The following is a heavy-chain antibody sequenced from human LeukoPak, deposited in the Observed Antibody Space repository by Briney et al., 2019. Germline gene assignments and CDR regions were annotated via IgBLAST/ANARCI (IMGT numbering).Heavy chain of an antibody. D-gene: IGHD3-10*01. CDR3: ARELLDMVRGVGDI. J-gene: IGHJ3*02. CDR1: GYTFTSYA. Sequence: ASVKVSCMASGYTFTSYAMNWVRQAPGQGLEWMGWINTNTGNPTYAQGFTGRFVFSLDTSVSTAYLQISSLKAEDTAVYYCARELLDMVRGVGDIWGQGTMVTVSS. V-gene: IGHV7-4-1*02. CDR2: INTNTGNP.